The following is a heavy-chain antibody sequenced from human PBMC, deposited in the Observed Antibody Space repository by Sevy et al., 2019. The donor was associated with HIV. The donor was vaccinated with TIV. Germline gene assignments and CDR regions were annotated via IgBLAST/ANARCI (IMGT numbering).Heavy chain of an antibody. Sequence: SDTLSLTCTVSGGSISSYYWSWIRQPPGKGLEWIGYIYYSGITNYNPSLKSRVTISVDTSNNQFSLKLSSVTAADTALYYCATMNYSGSAPESWFDPWGQGTLVTVSS. J-gene: IGHJ5*02. D-gene: IGHD3-10*01. CDR3: ATMNYSGSAPESWFDP. V-gene: IGHV4-59*07. CDR2: IYYSGIT. CDR1: GGSISSYY.